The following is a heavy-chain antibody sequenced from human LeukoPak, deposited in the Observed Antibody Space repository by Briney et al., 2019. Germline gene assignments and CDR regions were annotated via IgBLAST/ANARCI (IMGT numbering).Heavy chain of an antibody. CDR1: GFTFSTYW. CDR2: IKEDGSVK. CDR3: ARDKREVAYDGSGP. V-gene: IGHV3-7*01. D-gene: IGHD3-22*01. Sequence: PGGSLRLSCAASGFTFSTYWMAWVRQAPGRGLEWLANIKEDGSVKYYVESVKGRFTISRDNAKNSLYLQMNSLRAEDTAVYYCARDKREVAYDGSGPGGQGTLVTVSS. J-gene: IGHJ4*02.